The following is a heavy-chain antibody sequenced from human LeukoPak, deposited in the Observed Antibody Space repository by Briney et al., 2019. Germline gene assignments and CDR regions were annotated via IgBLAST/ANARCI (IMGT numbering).Heavy chain of an antibody. D-gene: IGHD1-26*01. CDR1: GYTFTSYG. V-gene: IGHV1-18*01. CDR2: ISAYNGNT. CDR3: ARDRAIVVGAISNWFDP. J-gene: IGHJ5*02. Sequence: VASVKVSCKASGYTFTSYGISWVRQAPGQGLEWMGWISAYNGNTNYAQKLQGRVTMTTDTSTSTAYMELRSLRSDDTAVYYCARDRAIVVGAISNWFDPWGQGTLVTVSS.